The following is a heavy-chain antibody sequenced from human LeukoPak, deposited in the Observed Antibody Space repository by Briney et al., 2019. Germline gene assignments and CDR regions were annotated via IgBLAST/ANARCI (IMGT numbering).Heavy chain of an antibody. CDR3: ATDTMGGATQDYYTNVRDA. D-gene: IGHD1-26*01. CDR2: FDPEDGET. CDR1: GYTLTELS. Sequence: ASVKVSCKVSGYTLTELSMHWVRQAPGKGLEWMGGFDPEDGETIYAQKFQGRVTMTEDTSTDTAYMELSSLRSEDTAVYYCATDTMGGATQDYYTNVRDAGAQGTTVTVSS. V-gene: IGHV1-24*01. J-gene: IGHJ6*02.